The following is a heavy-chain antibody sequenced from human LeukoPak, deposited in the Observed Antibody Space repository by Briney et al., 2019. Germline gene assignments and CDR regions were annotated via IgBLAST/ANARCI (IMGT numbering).Heavy chain of an antibody. V-gene: IGHV1-2*02. CDR2: INPNSGGT. D-gene: IGHD6-13*01. J-gene: IGHJ4*02. Sequence: ASVKVSCKASGYTFTGYCMHWVRQAPGQGLEWMGWINPNSGGTNYAQKFQGRVTMTRDTSISTAYMELSRLRSDDTAVYYCARGSRRQQLVLLSDYWGQGTLVTVSS. CDR3: ARGSRRQQLVLLSDY. CDR1: GYTFTGYC.